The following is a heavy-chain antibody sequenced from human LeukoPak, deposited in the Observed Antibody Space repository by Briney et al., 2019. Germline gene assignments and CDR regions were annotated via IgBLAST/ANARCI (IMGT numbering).Heavy chain of an antibody. CDR2: ISSSSAYI. J-gene: IGHJ4*02. CDR3: AREKWFGEFRAFDY. CDR1: EFTFSSYN. D-gene: IGHD3-10*01. V-gene: IGHV3-21*01. Sequence: PGGSLRLSCAASEFTFSSYNMNWVRQAPGKGLEWVSSISSSSAYIYYADSVKGRFTISRDNAKNSLYLQMNSLRAEDTAVYYCAREKWFGEFRAFDYWGQGTLVTVSS.